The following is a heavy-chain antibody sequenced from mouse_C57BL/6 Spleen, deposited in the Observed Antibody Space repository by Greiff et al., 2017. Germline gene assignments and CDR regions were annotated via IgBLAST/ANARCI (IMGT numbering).Heavy chain of an antibody. D-gene: IGHD2-5*01. J-gene: IGHJ3*01. CDR3: TRESPSYYSNYEGAY. Sequence: EVKLVESGEGLVKPGGSLKLSCAASGFTFSSYAMSWVRQTPEKRLEWVAYISRGGDYIYYADTVKGRFTISRNNARNTQYLQMSRLKSEDTAMYYCTRESPSYYSNYEGAYWGQGTLVTVYA. CDR1: GFTFSSYA. V-gene: IGHV5-9-1*02. CDR2: ISRGGDYI.